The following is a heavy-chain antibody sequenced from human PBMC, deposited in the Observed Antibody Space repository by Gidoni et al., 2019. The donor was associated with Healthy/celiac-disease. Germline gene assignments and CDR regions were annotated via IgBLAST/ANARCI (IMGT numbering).Heavy chain of an antibody. V-gene: IGHV3-53*02. CDR2: IYSGGST. D-gene: IGHD2-2*02. CDR3: ARDSGGGYCSSTSCYKALDY. Sequence: EVQLVETGGGLIQPGGSLRLSCAASGFTVSSHDMSWVRQAPGKGLEWVSVIYSGGSTYYADSVKGRFTISRDNSKNTLYLQMNSLRAEDTAVYYCARDSGGGYCSSTSCYKALDYWGQGTLVTVSS. J-gene: IGHJ4*02. CDR1: GFTVSSHD.